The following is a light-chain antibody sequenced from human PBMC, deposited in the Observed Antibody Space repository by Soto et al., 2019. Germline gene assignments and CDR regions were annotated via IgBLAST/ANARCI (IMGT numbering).Light chain of an antibody. Sequence: DIQMTQSPSSLSASVGDRVTITCQAIQDISNYLNWYQQKPGKAPKLLIYDASNLETGVPSRFSGSGSGTDFTFTISSLQPEDIATYYCQQYDNLPTWTFGQGTK. CDR2: DAS. CDR1: QDISNY. CDR3: QQYDNLPTWT. J-gene: IGKJ1*01. V-gene: IGKV1-33*01.